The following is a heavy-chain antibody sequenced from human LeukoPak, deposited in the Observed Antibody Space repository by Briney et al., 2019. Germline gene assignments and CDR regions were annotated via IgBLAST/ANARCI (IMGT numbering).Heavy chain of an antibody. CDR2: ISSSSSYI. J-gene: IGHJ4*02. V-gene: IGHV3-21*04. CDR1: GFTLSSYS. Sequence: GGSLRLSCAASGFTLSSYSMNWVRQAPGKGLEWVSSISSSSSYIYYADSVKGRFTISRDNAKNSLYLQMNSLSAEDTAVYYCAKVLGSRIAVSDPFDYWGQGTLVTVSS. D-gene: IGHD2-21*01. CDR3: AKVLGSRIAVSDPFDY.